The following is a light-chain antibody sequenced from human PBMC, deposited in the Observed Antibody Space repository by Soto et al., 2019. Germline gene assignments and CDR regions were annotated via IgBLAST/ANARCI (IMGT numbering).Light chain of an antibody. CDR1: QTISTW. J-gene: IGKJ1*01. V-gene: IGKV1-6*01. CDR3: LQDINYPWT. Sequence: IQVTQSPPTLSASVGDRVTITCRASQTISTWMAWYQQKPGKPPKVLIYGASNLQSRVPPRFSGSGSGTDFTLAISSLQPEDSATYYCLQDINYPWTFGQGTKVDIK. CDR2: GAS.